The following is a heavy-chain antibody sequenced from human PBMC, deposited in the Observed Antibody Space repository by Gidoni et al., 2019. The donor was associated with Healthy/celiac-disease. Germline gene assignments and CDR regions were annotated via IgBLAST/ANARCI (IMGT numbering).Heavy chain of an antibody. J-gene: IGHJ6*02. V-gene: IGHV3-11*06. CDR2: ISSSSSYT. CDR3: ASESPRTGTNYYYGMDV. CDR1: GFTFSDDY. Sequence: QVPLVESGGGLDKPGGSVRLSCAASGFTFSDDYMGWILQAPGQGLEWVSYISSSSSYTNAADSVKRRFTISRDNAKHSLYLQMNSLRAEDTAVYYCASESPRTGTNYYYGMDVWGQGTTVTVSS. D-gene: IGHD1-1*01.